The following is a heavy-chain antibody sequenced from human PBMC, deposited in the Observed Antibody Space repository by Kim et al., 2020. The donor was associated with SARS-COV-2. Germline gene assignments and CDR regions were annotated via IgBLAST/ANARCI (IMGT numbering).Heavy chain of an antibody. J-gene: IGHJ3*02. D-gene: IGHD4-17*01. CDR3: ARAATVIIRDAFDI. V-gene: IGHV1-2*02. Sequence: YAQKFQGRVTMTRDTSISTANMELSRLRSDDTAVYYCARAATVIIRDAFDIWGQGTMVTVSS.